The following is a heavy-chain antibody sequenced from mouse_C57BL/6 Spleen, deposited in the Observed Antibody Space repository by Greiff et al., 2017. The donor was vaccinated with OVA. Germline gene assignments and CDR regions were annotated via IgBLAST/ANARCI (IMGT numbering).Heavy chain of an antibody. J-gene: IGHJ2*01. V-gene: IGHV1-26*01. CDR1: GYTFTDYY. D-gene: IGHD2-3*01. CDR3: AREGDGYS. CDR2: INPNNGGT. Sequence: VQLKHSGPELVKPGASVKISCKASGYTFTDYYMNWVKQSHGKSLEWIGDINPNNGGTSYNQKFKGKATLTVDKSSSTAYMELRSLTSEDSAVYYCAREGDGYSLGQGTTLTVSS.